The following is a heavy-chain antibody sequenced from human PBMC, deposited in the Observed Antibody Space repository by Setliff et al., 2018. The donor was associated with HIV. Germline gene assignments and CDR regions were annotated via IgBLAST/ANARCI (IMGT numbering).Heavy chain of an antibody. J-gene: IGHJ5*02. CDR1: GGSFSGYY. V-gene: IGHV4-34*01. D-gene: IGHD2-15*01. Sequence: SETLSLTCAVYGGSFSGYYWSWIRQPPGKGLEWIGEITHRGITDYNPSLKSRVTISVDTSKNQFSLKLNSVTAADTAVYYCARSSLHCGGGSCYLTWFDPWGQGTLVTVS. CDR2: ITHRGIT. CDR3: ARSSLHCGGGSCYLTWFDP.